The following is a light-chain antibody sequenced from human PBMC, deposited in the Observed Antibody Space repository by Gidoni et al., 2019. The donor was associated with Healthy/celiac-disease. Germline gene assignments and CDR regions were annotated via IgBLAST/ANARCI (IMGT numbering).Light chain of an antibody. J-gene: IGKJ2*01. CDR3: LQHNTYPPYT. CDR1: QGVRND. CDR2: AAS. V-gene: IGKV1-17*01. Sequence: DIQMTQSPSSLSASVGDRVNITCRASQGVRNDVSWYQQIPGRAPKRLIYAASTLHSGVPSRFSGSGFDTEFTLTISRLQPEDFAIYYCLQHNTYPPYTFGQGTKLEIK.